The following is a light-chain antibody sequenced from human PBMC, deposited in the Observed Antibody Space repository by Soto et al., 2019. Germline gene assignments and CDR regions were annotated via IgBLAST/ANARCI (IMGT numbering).Light chain of an antibody. CDR1: QGISSY. V-gene: IGKV1-9*01. CDR2: AAS. J-gene: IGKJ3*01. CDR3: QQLNISPFT. Sequence: DIQLTQSPSFLSASVGDRVTITCRASQGISSYLAWYQQKPGKAPKLLIYAASTLQSGVPSRFSGSGSGTDFTLTISSLQPEEFATYFCQQLNISPFTFGPGTKVDI.